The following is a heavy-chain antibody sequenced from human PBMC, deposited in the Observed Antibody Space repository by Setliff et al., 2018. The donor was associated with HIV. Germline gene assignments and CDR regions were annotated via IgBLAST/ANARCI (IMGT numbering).Heavy chain of an antibody. D-gene: IGHD3-10*01. CDR2: INPNSGAT. CDR3: ARDLASTRTLYYYGSGSFDY. J-gene: IGHJ4*02. CDR1: GYTFTDYY. Sequence: GASVKVSCKASGYTFTDYYIHWVRQAPGQGLEWMGWINPNSGATTYAQKFQGRVTMTSDTFISTAYMELSRLRSDDTAVYFCARDLASTRTLYYYGSGSFDYWGQGTLVTVSS. V-gene: IGHV1-2*02.